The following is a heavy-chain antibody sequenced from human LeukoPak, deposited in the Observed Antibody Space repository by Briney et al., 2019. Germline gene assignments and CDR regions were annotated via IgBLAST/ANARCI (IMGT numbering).Heavy chain of an antibody. CDR1: GFTFSDHY. CDR3: VRGYCDTSHYYTYFDY. J-gene: IGHJ4*02. D-gene: IGHD3-22*01. CDR2: IRSEANSYTT. V-gene: IGHV3-72*01. Sequence: SGGSLRLSCAAAGFTFSDHYMDWVRQAPGKGLEWIARIRSEANSYTTEYDASVKGRFTISRDDSQNSLYLQMNSLKTEDTAVYYCVRGYCDTSHYYTYFDYWGQGTLVTVSS.